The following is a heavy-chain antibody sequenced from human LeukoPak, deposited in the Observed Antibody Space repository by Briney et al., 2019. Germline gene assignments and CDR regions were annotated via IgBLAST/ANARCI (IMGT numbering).Heavy chain of an antibody. J-gene: IGHJ4*02. CDR1: GFTFSSYG. V-gene: IGHV3-30*02. CDR3: ATPPPYDSSGYYLYYFDY. CDR2: IRYDGSNK. Sequence: GGSLRLSCAASGFTFSSYGMHWVRQAPGKGLEWVAFIRYDGSNKYYADSVKGRFTISRDNSKNTLYLQMNSLRAEDTAVYYCATPPPYDSSGYYLYYFDYWGQGTLVTVSS. D-gene: IGHD3-22*01.